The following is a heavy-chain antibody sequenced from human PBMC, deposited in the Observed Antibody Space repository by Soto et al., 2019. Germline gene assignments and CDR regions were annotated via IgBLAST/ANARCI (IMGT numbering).Heavy chain of an antibody. CDR1: GLSLSTRGMG. D-gene: IGHD2-2*01. CDR2: IYWDDDK. V-gene: IGHV2-5*02. CDR3: AHIVSPFYDIVVVPAARGGWFDP. J-gene: IGHJ5*02. Sequence: SGPALRNPTQPLTQTCTFSGLSLSTRGMGVGWIRQPPGKALEWLALIYWDDDKRYSPSLKSGLTITKDTSKNQVVLTMTNMDPVDTATYYCAHIVSPFYDIVVVPAARGGWFDPWGQGTLVTVSS.